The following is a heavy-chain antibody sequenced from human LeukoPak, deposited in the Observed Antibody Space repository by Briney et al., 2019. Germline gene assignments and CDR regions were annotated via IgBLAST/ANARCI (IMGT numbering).Heavy chain of an antibody. V-gene: IGHV3-30*02. D-gene: IGHD1-26*01. CDR3: AKPSGSGVDY. CDR1: GFTFSTHD. CDR2: IRYDGSHE. Sequence: GGSLRLSCSASGFTFSTHDMHWVRQAPGKGLEWVAFIRYDGSHEYYADSVKGRFTISRDNSKNTLYLQMNSVRSEDTALYYCAKPSGSGVDYWGQGTRVTVSS. J-gene: IGHJ4*01.